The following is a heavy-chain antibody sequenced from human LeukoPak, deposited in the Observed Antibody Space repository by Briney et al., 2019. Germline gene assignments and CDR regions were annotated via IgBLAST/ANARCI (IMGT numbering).Heavy chain of an antibody. CDR3: AKDLVAGGLRGSHFDY. V-gene: IGHV3-23*01. CDR2: ISGSGGST. CDR1: GFTFSRYA. D-gene: IGHD5-12*01. J-gene: IGHJ4*02. Sequence: GGSLRLSCAASGFTFSRYAMSWVRQAPGKGLEWVSAISGSGGSTYHADSVEGRFTISRDNSKNTLYLQMNSLRAEDTDVYYCAKDLVAGGLRGSHFDYWGQGTLVTVSS.